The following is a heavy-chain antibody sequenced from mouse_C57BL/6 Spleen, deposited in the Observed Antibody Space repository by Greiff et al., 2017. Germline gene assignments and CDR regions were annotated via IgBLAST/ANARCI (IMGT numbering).Heavy chain of an antibody. J-gene: IGHJ2*01. Sequence: LVESGAELARPGASVKLSCKASGYTFTSYGISWVKQRTGQGLEWIGEIYPRSGNTYYNEKFKGKATLTADKSSSTAYMELRSLTSEDSAFYFCAREENGSSSFDYWGQGTTLTVSS. D-gene: IGHD1-1*01. CDR2: IYPRSGNT. V-gene: IGHV1-81*01. CDR1: GYTFTSYG. CDR3: AREENGSSSFDY.